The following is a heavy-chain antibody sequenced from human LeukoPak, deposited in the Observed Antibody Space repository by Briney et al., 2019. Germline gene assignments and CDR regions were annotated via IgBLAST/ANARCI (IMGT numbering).Heavy chain of an antibody. J-gene: IGHJ4*02. Sequence: ASVKVSCKASGYTFTGYGISWVRQAPGQGLEWMGWISAYNGNTNYAQKLQGRVTMTTDTSTSTAYMELRSLRSDDTAVYYCARVVRSGSSSWSFDYWGQGTLVTVSS. V-gene: IGHV1-18*01. CDR3: ARVVRSGSSSWSFDY. CDR2: ISAYNGNT. CDR1: GYTFTGYG. D-gene: IGHD6-13*01.